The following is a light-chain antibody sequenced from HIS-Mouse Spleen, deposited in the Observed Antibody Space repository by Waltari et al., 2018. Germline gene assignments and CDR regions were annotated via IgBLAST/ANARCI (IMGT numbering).Light chain of an antibody. V-gene: IGKV1-12*02. Sequence: DIQMTQSPSSVSASVGDRVTITCRASQGISSCLAWYQQKPGKAPKLLIYAASSLQSGVPSRFSGSGSGTDFTLTISSLQPEDFATYYCQQANSFPSFTLFTFGPGTKVDIK. CDR2: AAS. J-gene: IGKJ3*01. CDR3: QQANSFPSFTLFT. CDR1: QGISSC.